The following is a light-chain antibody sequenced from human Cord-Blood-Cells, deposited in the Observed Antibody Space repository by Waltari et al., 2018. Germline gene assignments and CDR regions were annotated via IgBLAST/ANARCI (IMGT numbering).Light chain of an antibody. CDR2: YDS. Sequence: SYVLTQPPSVSVAPGKTARITCGGNNLGSKSVHWYQQKPGQAPVLVIYYDSDRHSGIPERFSGSNSGNTATLTISRVEAGDEADYYCQVWDSSSDQGVVFGGGTKLTVL. V-gene: IGLV3-21*04. CDR3: QVWDSSSDQGVV. J-gene: IGLJ2*01. CDR1: NLGSKS.